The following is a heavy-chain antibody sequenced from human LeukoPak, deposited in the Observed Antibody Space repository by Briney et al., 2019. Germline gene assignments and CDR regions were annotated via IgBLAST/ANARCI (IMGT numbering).Heavy chain of an antibody. CDR1: GSPFSSVW. J-gene: IGHJ4*02. Sequence: GSLIPSCASSGSPFSSVWMQWGRQAPRKQLVWVSDMNEYSTTIRYADSVKGRFTISRDNAKSILYLQMNNLRAEDTAMYFCARGGVNPVDHWGQGTLVTVSS. CDR3: ARGGVNPVDH. V-gene: IGHV3-74*01. D-gene: IGHD1-14*01. CDR2: MNEYSTTI.